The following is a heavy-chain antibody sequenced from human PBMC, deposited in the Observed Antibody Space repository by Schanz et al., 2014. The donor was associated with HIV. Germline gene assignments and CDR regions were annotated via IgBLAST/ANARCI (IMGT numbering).Heavy chain of an antibody. D-gene: IGHD3-10*01. CDR1: GLTFSNYA. CDR2: ISGGGGDT. CDR3: AKGQRGMVRGDNDY. Sequence: EVQLMDSGGGLVRPGGSLRLSCAASGLTFSNYAMSWVRQAPGKGLEWVSGISGGGGDTYYADSVKGRFTISRDNSKNTLYLQMNSLRAEDTAVYYCAKGQRGMVRGDNDYWGQGTLVTVSS. V-gene: IGHV3-23*01. J-gene: IGHJ4*02.